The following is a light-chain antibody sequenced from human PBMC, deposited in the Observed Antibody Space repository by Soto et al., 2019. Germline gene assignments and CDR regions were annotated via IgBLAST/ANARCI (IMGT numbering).Light chain of an antibody. Sequence: SALTRPASVSGSPGQSITISCTGTSSDVGIYNYVSWYQQHPGKAPKLMIYQVTNRPSGVSNRFSGSKSGNTASLTISGLQAEDEADYYCSSYTGSTNYVFGTGTKVTVL. J-gene: IGLJ1*01. CDR1: SSDVGIYNY. CDR2: QVT. CDR3: SSYTGSTNYV. V-gene: IGLV2-14*01.